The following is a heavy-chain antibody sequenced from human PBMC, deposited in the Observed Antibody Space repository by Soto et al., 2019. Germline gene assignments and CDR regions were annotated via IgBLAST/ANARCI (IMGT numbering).Heavy chain of an antibody. V-gene: IGHV3-33*01. CDR1: GFTFSSYG. Sequence: GVLRLSCAASGFTFSSYGMHWVRQAPGKGLEWVAVIWYDGSNKYYADSVKGRFTISRDNSKNTLYLQMNSLRAEDTAVYYCARNYDFWSGPFDYWGQGTLGTVS. CDR2: IWYDGSNK. J-gene: IGHJ4*02. CDR3: ARNYDFWSGPFDY. D-gene: IGHD3-3*01.